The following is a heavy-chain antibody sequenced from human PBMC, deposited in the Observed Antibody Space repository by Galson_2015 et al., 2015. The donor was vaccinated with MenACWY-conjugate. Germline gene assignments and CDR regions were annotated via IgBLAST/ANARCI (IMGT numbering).Heavy chain of an antibody. CDR2: ISATSATI. Sequence: SLRHSCAASGFTFSSFSMNWVRQAPGKGLEWVSSISATSATIYYADSVKGRFTISRDNAKNSLYLQMNSLRAEDTAVYYCARDRTNQHYMDVWGKGTTVTVSS. J-gene: IGHJ6*03. CDR3: ARDRTNQHYMDV. V-gene: IGHV3-21*01. D-gene: IGHD1-14*01. CDR1: GFTFSSFS.